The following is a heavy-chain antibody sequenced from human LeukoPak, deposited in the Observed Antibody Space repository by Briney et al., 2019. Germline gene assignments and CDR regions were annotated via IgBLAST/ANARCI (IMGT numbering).Heavy chain of an antibody. CDR3: ARDPNNLRWFDY. J-gene: IGHJ4*02. CDR1: GFTFSSYA. Sequence: PGRSLRLSCAASGFTFSSYAMHWVRQAPGKGLEWVAVISYDGSNKYYADSVKGRFTISRDNSKNTLYLQMNSLRAEDTAIYYCARDPNNLRWFDYWGQGSLVTVSS. V-gene: IGHV3-30-3*01. D-gene: IGHD1-14*01. CDR2: ISYDGSNK.